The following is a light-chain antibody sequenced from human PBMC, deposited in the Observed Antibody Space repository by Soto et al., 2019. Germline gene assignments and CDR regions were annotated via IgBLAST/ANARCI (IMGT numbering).Light chain of an antibody. CDR2: DAS. V-gene: IGKV1-5*01. CDR1: QSISSW. J-gene: IGKJ1*01. CDR3: QQYNSYQWT. Sequence: DIQMTQSPSTLSASVGDRVTITCRASQSISSWLAWYQQKPGKAPKLLIYDASSLESGVPSRFSGSGSATEFTLTISSLQPDDFATYYCQQYNSYQWTFGQGTKVDTK.